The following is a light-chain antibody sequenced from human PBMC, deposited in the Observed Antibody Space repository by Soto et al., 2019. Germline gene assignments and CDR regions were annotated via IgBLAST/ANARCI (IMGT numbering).Light chain of an antibody. J-gene: IGLJ1*01. CDR3: FSYTSSTAYV. CDR1: SSDVGGYNY. Sequence: QPALTQPASVSGSPGQSITISCTGTSSDVGGYNYVSWYQLHPGKAPKLMIYEVSNRPSGISNRFSASKSGNTASLTISGLQAEDEADYYCFSYTSSTAYVFGTGTKLTVL. CDR2: EVS. V-gene: IGLV2-14*01.